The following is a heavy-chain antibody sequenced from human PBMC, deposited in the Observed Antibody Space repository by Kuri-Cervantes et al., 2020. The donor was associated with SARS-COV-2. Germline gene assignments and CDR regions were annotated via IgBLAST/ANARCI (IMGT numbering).Heavy chain of an antibody. Sequence: SETLSLTCTVSGGSISSHYWSWIRQPPGKGLEWIGYIYYSGSTNYNPSLKSRVTISVDTSKNQFSLKLSSVTAADTAVYYCARARREWLSTYYYYMDVWGKGTTVTVSS. CDR3: ARARREWLSTYYYYMDV. V-gene: IGHV4-59*11. CDR1: GGSISSHY. J-gene: IGHJ6*03. D-gene: IGHD3-3*01. CDR2: IYYSGST.